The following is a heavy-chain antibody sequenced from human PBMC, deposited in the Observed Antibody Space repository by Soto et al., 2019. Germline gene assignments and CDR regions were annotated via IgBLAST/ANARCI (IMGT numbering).Heavy chain of an antibody. Sequence: PGGSLTLSCVASGFTFWGDWISWVRQAPGKGLEWVANIKQDGSAKQYLDSVRGRFTISRDNSKNSVYLQMNSLRAEDTALYYCARDFYGGFSYGPGDNWGQGTLVTVSS. J-gene: IGHJ4*02. V-gene: IGHV3-7*01. CDR1: GFTFWGDW. CDR2: IKQDGSAK. CDR3: ARDFYGGFSYGPGDN. D-gene: IGHD2-15*01.